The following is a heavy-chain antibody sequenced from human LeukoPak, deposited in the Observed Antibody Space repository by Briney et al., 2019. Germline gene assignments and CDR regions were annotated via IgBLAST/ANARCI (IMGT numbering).Heavy chain of an antibody. CDR3: ARYGYYYYMDV. D-gene: IGHD4-17*01. CDR1: GFTFSSYW. Sequence: AGGSLRLSCAASGFTFSSYWMTWVRQAPGKGLEWVANIKQDGGEKNYVESVKGRFTISRDNAKNSLYLQMNSLRAEDTAVYNCARYGYYYYMDVWGKGTTVTVSS. J-gene: IGHJ6*03. V-gene: IGHV3-7*01. CDR2: IKQDGGEK.